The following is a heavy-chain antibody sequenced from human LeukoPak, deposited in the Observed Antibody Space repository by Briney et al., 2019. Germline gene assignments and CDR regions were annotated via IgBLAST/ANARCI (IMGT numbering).Heavy chain of an antibody. D-gene: IGHD1-26*01. CDR3: AKASSGSHWGGYFDY. J-gene: IGHJ4*02. CDR1: GFTFSSYG. V-gene: IGHV3-30*18. Sequence: GGSLRLSCAASGFTFSSYGMHWVRQAPGKWLEWVAVISYDGINKYYADSVKGRFTISRDNSKNTLYLQMNSLRAEDTAVYYCAKASSGSHWGGYFDYWGQGALVTVSS. CDR2: ISYDGINK.